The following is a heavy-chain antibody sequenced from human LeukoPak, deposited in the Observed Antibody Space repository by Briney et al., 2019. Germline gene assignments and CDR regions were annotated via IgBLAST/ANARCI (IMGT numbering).Heavy chain of an antibody. D-gene: IGHD3-16*01. CDR3: AKRGDGGHKSLEY. Sequence: GGSLRLSCVASGFTFSNYGMHWVRKAPGKGLEGVATITYDGSSEYYADSVKDRFTVSRDNSKNTLYLQMSSLKTEDTAVYYCAKRGDGGHKSLEYWGQGTLVIVSS. CDR1: GFTFSNYG. V-gene: IGHV3-30*18. CDR2: ITYDGSSE. J-gene: IGHJ4*02.